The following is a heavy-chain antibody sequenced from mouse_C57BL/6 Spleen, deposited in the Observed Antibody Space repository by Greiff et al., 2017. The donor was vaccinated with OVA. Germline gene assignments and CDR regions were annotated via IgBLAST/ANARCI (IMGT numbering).Heavy chain of an antibody. J-gene: IGHJ3*01. CDR3: AKDGSSPAWFAY. Sequence: QVQLQQPGAELVKPGASVKMSCKASGYTFTSYWITWVKQRPGQGLEWIGDIYPGSGSTNYNEKFKSKATLTVDTSSSTAYMQLSSLTSEDSAVYYCAKDGSSPAWFAYWGQGTLVTVSA. CDR2: IYPGSGST. V-gene: IGHV1-55*01. D-gene: IGHD1-1*01. CDR1: GYTFTSYW.